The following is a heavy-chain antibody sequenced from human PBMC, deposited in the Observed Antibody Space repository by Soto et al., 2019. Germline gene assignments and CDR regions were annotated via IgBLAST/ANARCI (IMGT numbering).Heavy chain of an antibody. CDR2: IYYSGST. V-gene: IGHV4-59*01. CDR3: ARADRPGGYSYGPTWFDP. D-gene: IGHD5-18*01. J-gene: IGHJ5*02. CDR1: GGSISSYY. Sequence: SETLSLTCTVSGGSISSYYWSWIRQPPGKGLEWIGYIYYSGSTNYNPSLKSRVTISVDTSKNQFSLKLSSVTAADTAVYYCARADRPGGYSYGPTWFDPWAQGTLVTVSS.